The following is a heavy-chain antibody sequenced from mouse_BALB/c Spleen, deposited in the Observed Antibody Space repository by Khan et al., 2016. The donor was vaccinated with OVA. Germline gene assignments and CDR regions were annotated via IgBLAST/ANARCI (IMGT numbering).Heavy chain of an antibody. V-gene: IGHV5-4*02. CDR2: ISDGGSYT. CDR3: ARAYNGNYYALDY. D-gene: IGHD2-10*01. CDR1: GFTYSDYY. J-gene: IGHJ4*01. Sequence: EVELVESGGGLVKPGGSLKLSCAASGFTYSDYYMYWVRQTPEKRLEWVATISDGGSYTYYPDSVKGRFTISRDNAKNNLHLQMNSLKSEDTAMYYCARAYNGNYYALDYWGQGTSVTVSS.